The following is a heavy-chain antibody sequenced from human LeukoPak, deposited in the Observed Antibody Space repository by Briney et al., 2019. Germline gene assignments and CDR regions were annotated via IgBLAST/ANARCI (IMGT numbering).Heavy chain of an antibody. J-gene: IGHJ6*03. Sequence: SVKVSCKASGGTFSSYAISWVRQAPGQGLEWMGGIIPIFGTANYAQKFQGRVTITADGSTSTAYMELSSLRPEDTAVYYCARGVLRYFDWLFYYYMDVWGKGTTVTVSS. CDR2: IIPIFGTA. V-gene: IGHV1-69*01. CDR3: ARGVLRYFDWLFYYYMDV. D-gene: IGHD3-9*01. CDR1: GGTFSSYA.